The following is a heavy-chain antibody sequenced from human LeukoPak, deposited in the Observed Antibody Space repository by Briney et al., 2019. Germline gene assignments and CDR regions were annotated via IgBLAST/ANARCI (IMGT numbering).Heavy chain of an antibody. J-gene: IGHJ4*02. Sequence: ASVKVSCKASGYTFTGYYMHWVRQATGQGLEWMGWMNPNSGNTGYAQKFQGRVTMTRNTSISTAYMELSSLRSEDTAVYYCARGKGRDGYNSFDYWGQGTLVTVSS. D-gene: IGHD5-24*01. CDR1: GYTFTGYY. CDR3: ARGKGRDGYNSFDY. CDR2: MNPNSGNT. V-gene: IGHV1-8*02.